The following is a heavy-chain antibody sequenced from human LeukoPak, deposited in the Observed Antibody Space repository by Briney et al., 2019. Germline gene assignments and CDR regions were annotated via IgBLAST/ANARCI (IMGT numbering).Heavy chain of an antibody. CDR3: ARQSSGYYSGGAFDI. CDR1: GYSFTSYW. V-gene: IGHV5-51*01. D-gene: IGHD3-22*01. Sequence: PGESLKISCKGSGYSFTSYWIGWVRQMPGKGLEWMGIIYPGVSDTRYSPSFQGQVTISADKSISTAYLQWSSLKASDTAMYYCARQSSGYYSGGAFDIWGQGTMVTVSS. CDR2: IYPGVSDT. J-gene: IGHJ3*02.